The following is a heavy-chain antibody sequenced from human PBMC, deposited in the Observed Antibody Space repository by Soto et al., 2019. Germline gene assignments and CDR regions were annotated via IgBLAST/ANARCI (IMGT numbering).Heavy chain of an antibody. CDR2: ISGSGDSA. D-gene: IGHD6-25*01. Sequence: GGSLRLSCAASTVTFSDYAISWVRQAPGKGLEWVSSISGSGDSAYYADSVKGRFTISRDNSKNTLYLQINSLRAEETAVYYCAKERSDHRIAAAAIDYWGQGAQVTVS. CDR3: AKERSDHRIAAAAIDY. CDR1: TVTFSDYA. V-gene: IGHV3-23*01. J-gene: IGHJ4*02.